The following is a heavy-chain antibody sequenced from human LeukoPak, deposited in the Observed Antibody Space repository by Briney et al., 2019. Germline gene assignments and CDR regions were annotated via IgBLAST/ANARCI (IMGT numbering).Heavy chain of an antibody. CDR1: GFTFSSYA. Sequence: HAGGSLRLSCAASGFTFSSYALHWVRQAPGKGLEWVAVISYDGSNKYYADSVKGRFTISRDNSKNTLYLQMNSLRAEDTAVYYCARICACYGDYDRDAFDIWGQGTMVTVSS. CDR2: ISYDGSNK. J-gene: IGHJ3*02. V-gene: IGHV3-30-3*01. CDR3: ARICACYGDYDRDAFDI. D-gene: IGHD4-17*01.